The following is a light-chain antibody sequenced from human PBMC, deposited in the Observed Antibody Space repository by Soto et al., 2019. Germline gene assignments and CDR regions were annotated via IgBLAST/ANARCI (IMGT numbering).Light chain of an antibody. CDR1: QTVLYSSKNKNY. J-gene: IGKJ5*01. Sequence: DIVKTQSPASLAVSLGERATINCKSSQTVLYSSKNKNYLAWYQQKPGQPPKLLIYWASTRESGVPDRFSVSGSGTDFTLTISRLQAEDVAVYYCQQYYSNPITFGQGTRLEIK. CDR2: WAS. V-gene: IGKV4-1*01. CDR3: QQYYSNPIT.